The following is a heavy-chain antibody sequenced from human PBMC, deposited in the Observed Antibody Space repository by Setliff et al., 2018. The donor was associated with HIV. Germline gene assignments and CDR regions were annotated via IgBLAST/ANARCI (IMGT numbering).Heavy chain of an antibody. D-gene: IGHD5-18*01. CDR2: INHSGST. Sequence: SETLSLTCTVSGGSISSGSYYWGWIRQPPGKGLEWIGEINHSGSTKYNPSLKSRVTISVDTSKNQFSLKLSSVTAADTAVYYCARLSRPGYSYGRGFDYWGQGTLVTVSS. J-gene: IGHJ4*02. CDR3: ARLSRPGYSYGRGFDY. CDR1: GGSISSGSYY. V-gene: IGHV4-39*07.